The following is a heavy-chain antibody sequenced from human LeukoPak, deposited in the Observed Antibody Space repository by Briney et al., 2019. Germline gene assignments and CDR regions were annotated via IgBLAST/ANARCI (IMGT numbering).Heavy chain of an antibody. CDR1: GFTFSNYW. D-gene: IGHD4-11*01. CDR3: TRHGWGYSNYGVDYYYYMDV. CDR2: IMKDGSIE. V-gene: IGHV3-7*03. J-gene: IGHJ6*03. Sequence: GGSLRLSCAASGFTFSNYWMTWVRQAPGKGLEWVADIMKDGSIEDYADSMEGRFTISRDNAKNFLFLQMNSLRAEDTAVYYCTRHGWGYSNYGVDYYYYMDVWGKGTTVTVSS.